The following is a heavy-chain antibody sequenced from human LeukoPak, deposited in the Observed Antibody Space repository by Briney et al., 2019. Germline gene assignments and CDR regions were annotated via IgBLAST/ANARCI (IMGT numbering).Heavy chain of an antibody. D-gene: IGHD6-19*01. CDR3: ARVQGGWYELKTFDY. V-gene: IGHV3-21*01. CDR2: ISSSSSYI. CDR1: GFTFSSYS. Sequence: TPGGSLRLSCAASGFTFSSYSMNWVRQAPGKGLEWVSSISSSSSYIYYADSVKGRFTISRDNAKNSLYLQMNSLRAEDTAVYYCARVQGGWYELKTFDYWGQGTLVTVSS. J-gene: IGHJ4*02.